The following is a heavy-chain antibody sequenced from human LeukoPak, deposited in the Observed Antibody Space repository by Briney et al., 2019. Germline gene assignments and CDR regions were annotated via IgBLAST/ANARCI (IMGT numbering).Heavy chain of an antibody. V-gene: IGHV1-3*01. D-gene: IGHD6-13*01. CDR3: ARDGQQRDFDY. CDR1: GYTFTSYA. Sequence: ASVKVSCKASGYTFTSYAMHWVRQAPGQRLEWMGWINAGNGNTKYSQKFQGRVTITRDTSASTAYMELSRLRSDDTAVYYCARDGQQRDFDYWGQGTLVTVSS. CDR2: INAGNGNT. J-gene: IGHJ4*02.